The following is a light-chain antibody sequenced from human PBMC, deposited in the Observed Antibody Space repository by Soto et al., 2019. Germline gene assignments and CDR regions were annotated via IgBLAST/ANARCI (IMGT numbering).Light chain of an antibody. V-gene: IGLV2-14*01. J-gene: IGLJ1*01. CDR1: SSDVGRCDD. CDR3: SSYSSRRSRFV. CDR2: EVT. Sequence: QSALTQPASVSGSPGQSITVSCTGSSSDVGRCDDVHWYQQYPDKAPKLLIYEVTNRPSGVSDRFSGSKSENTASLTISGLQAEDEADYYCSSYSSRRSRFVFGTGTKLTVL.